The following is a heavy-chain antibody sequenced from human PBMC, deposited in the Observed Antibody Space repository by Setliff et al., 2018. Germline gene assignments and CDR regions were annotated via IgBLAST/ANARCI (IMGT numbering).Heavy chain of an antibody. D-gene: IGHD6-13*01. CDR2: IYYSGST. Sequence: SETLSLTCTVSGGSISSSSYYWGWIRQPPGKGLEWIGSIYYSGSTYYNPSLKSRVTISVDTSKNQFSLKLSSVTAADTAVYYCARQIGEQQLVHDAFEIWGQGTMVTVSS. CDR3: ARQIGEQQLVHDAFEI. V-gene: IGHV4-39*01. J-gene: IGHJ3*02. CDR1: GGSISSSSYY.